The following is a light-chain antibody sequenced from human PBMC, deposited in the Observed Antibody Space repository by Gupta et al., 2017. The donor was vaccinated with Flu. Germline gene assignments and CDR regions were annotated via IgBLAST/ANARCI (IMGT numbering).Light chain of an antibody. CDR2: AAS. Sequence: DIQMTQSPSSLSASGGDRVTITCRASQSISSYLNWYQQKPGKAPKLLIYAASSLQSGVPSRFSGSGSGTDFTLTISSLQPEDFATYYCQQSDSTPWTFGQGTKVEIK. J-gene: IGKJ1*01. V-gene: IGKV1-39*01. CDR3: QQSDSTPWT. CDR1: QSISSY.